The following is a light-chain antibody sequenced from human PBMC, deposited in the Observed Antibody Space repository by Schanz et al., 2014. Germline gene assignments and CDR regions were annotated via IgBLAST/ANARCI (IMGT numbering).Light chain of an antibody. Sequence: ELVLTQSPATLSLSPGDRATLSCRASRAFSSSYLAWYQQKPGQAPRLLIYDASNSATGIPARFSGSGSGTDFTLTISSLEPEDFAVYYCHQRSNGPETFGQGTKVEIK. CDR3: HQRSNGPET. CDR1: RAFSSSY. CDR2: DAS. J-gene: IGKJ1*01. V-gene: IGKV3-11*01.